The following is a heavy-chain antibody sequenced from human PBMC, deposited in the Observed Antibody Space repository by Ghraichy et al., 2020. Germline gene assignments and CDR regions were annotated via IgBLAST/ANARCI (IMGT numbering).Heavy chain of an antibody. V-gene: IGHV3-53*01. CDR1: GLTFTTYA. J-gene: IGHJ4*02. CDR2: IYSGGST. CDR3: ARERGWDFDY. D-gene: IGHD3-10*01. Sequence: GGSLRLSCAASGLTFTTYAMSWVRQAPGKGLEWVSVIYSGGSTYYADSVKGRFTISRDNSKNTLYLQMNSLRAEDTAVYYCARERGWDFDYWGQGTLVTVSS.